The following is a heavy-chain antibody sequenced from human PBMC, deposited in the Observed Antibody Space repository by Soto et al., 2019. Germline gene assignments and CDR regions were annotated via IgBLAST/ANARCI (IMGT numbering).Heavy chain of an antibody. CDR3: TTDSYSSMVLVRFDY. Sequence: PGGSLRLSCAGSGFPFSNAWINWVRHVPGKGLEWVGRIKSRALGGTTYFAAPVRGRFAITRDDSRDVAYMQMNSLHTEDTAVYYCTTDSYSSMVLVRFDYWGHGSLVTVSS. J-gene: IGHJ4*01. CDR2: IKSRALGGTT. V-gene: IGHV3-15*07. D-gene: IGHD3-10*01. CDR1: GFPFSNAW.